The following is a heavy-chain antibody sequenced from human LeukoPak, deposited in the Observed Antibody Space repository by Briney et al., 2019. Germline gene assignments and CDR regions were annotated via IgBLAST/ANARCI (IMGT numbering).Heavy chain of an antibody. Sequence: ASVKVSCKVSGYTLTELSMQWVRQAPGKGLEWMGGFDPEDGETIYAQKFQGRVTITEDTSPDTAYMELSSLGSEDTAVYYCATDRITMVRGVIMKGGFDYWGQGTLVTVSS. D-gene: IGHD3-10*01. CDR2: FDPEDGET. J-gene: IGHJ4*02. CDR3: ATDRITMVRGVIMKGGFDY. CDR1: GYTLTELS. V-gene: IGHV1-24*01.